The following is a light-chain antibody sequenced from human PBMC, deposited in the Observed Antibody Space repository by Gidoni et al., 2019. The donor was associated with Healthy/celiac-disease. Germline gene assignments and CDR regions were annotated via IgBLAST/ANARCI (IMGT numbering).Light chain of an antibody. V-gene: IGKV3-11*01. CDR1: QSVSSY. CDR2: DAS. CDR3: QQRSNWLPIT. Sequence: ETALTQSPATLSLSPGERATLSCRASQSVSSYLAWYQQKPGQAPRLLIYDASNRATGIPTRFSGSGSGTDFTLTISSLEPEDFAVYYCQQRSNWLPITFGQGTRLEIK. J-gene: IGKJ5*01.